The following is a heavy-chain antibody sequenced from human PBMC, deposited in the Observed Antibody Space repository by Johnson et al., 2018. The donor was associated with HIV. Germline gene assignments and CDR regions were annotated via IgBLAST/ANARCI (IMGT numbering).Heavy chain of an antibody. V-gene: IGHV3-33*01. CDR1: GCTLRSYG. CDR3: ARERDTDMAGDAFDI. D-gene: IGHD5-18*01. CDR2: ICCDGNNK. J-gene: IGHJ3*02. Sequence: VHLVESGGGVVQPGRSLRLSCAASGCTLRSYGMHRVRQAPGKGLEWVAVICCDGNNKNYADSVKGRFTISRDNSKNTLYLQMNSLRAEDTAVYYCARERDTDMAGDAFDIWGQGTMVTVSS.